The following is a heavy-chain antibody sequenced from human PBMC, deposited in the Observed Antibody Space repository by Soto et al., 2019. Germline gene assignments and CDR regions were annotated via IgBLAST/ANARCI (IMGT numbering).Heavy chain of an antibody. Sequence: QVQLVQSGAEVKKPGSSVKVSCKASGGTFSSYTISWVRQAPGQGLEWMGRIIPILGIANYAQRFQGRVTITADKSTSTAYMELSSLRSEDTAVYYCARGPITMIGGYYYYGMDVWGQGTTVTVSS. CDR3: ARGPITMIGGYYYYGMDV. V-gene: IGHV1-69*02. CDR1: GGTFSSYT. D-gene: IGHD3-22*01. CDR2: IIPILGIA. J-gene: IGHJ6*02.